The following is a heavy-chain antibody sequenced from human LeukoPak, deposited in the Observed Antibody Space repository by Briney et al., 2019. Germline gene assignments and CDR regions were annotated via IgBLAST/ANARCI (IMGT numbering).Heavy chain of an antibody. V-gene: IGHV3-7*01. CDR1: GFTFSSYW. D-gene: IGHD2-15*01. CDR2: IKQDGSEK. CDR3: ARVRITVVPAVIIDSFDI. J-gene: IGHJ3*02. Sequence: GGSLRLSCAVSGFTFSSYWMSWVRQAPGKGLEWVANIKQDGSEKYYVDSVKGRFTISRDNAKKSLYLQMNSLRAEDTAVYYCARVRITVVPAVIIDSFDIWGQGTMVTVSS.